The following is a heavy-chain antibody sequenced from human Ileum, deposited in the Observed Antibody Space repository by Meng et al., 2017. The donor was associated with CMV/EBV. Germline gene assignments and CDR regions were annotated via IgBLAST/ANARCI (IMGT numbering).Heavy chain of an antibody. CDR2: IYYSGST. J-gene: IGHJ5*02. CDR3: ARVPVAPVPPNWFDP. V-gene: IGHV4-39*07. D-gene: IGHD6-19*01. CDR1: GGASRSSSYY. Sequence: SGGASRSSSYYWGWIRQPPGKGLEWIGSIYYSGSTYYNPSLKSRVTISVDTSKNQFSLKLSSVTAADTAVYYCARVPVAPVPPNWFDPWGQGTLVTVSS.